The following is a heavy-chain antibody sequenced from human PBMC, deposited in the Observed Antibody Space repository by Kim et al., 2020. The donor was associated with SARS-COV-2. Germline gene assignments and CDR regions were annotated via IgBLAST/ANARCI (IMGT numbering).Heavy chain of an antibody. CDR2: IIPIFGTA. CDR3: AGGSGSYYNGAFDY. V-gene: IGHV1-69*13. D-gene: IGHD3-10*01. CDR1: GGTFSSYA. Sequence: SVKVSCKASGGTFSSYAISWVRQAPGQGLEWMGGIIPIFGTANYAQKFQGRVTITADESTSTAYMELSSLRSEDTAVYYCAGGSGSYYNGAFDYWGQGTLVTFSS. J-gene: IGHJ4*02.